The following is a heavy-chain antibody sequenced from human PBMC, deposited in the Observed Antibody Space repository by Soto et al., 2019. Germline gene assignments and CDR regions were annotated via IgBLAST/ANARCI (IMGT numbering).Heavy chain of an antibody. Sequence: SVKVSCEASGGTFSSYAISWVRQAPGRGLEWMGGIIPIFGTANYAQKFQGRVTITADESTSTAYMELSSLRSEDTAVYYCARGGIAAAGTDNWFDPWGQGTLVTVSS. CDR1: GGTFSSYA. J-gene: IGHJ5*02. CDR2: IIPIFGTA. D-gene: IGHD6-13*01. V-gene: IGHV1-69*13. CDR3: ARGGIAAAGTDNWFDP.